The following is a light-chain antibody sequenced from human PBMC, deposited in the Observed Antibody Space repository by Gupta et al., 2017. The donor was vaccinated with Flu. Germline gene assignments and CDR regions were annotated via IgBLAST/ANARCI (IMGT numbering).Light chain of an antibody. CDR3: QVWDSTTDHGV. Sequence: SYVLTQPPSVSVAPGQTARITCGGNNIGGENIHWFQQKPGQAPVLVLYDDSGRPSGIPERISGSNSGSTATLTISRVEAGDEADYYCQVWDSTTDHGVFGGGTKLTVL. V-gene: IGLV3-21*02. CDR2: DDS. CDR1: NIGGEN. J-gene: IGLJ3*02.